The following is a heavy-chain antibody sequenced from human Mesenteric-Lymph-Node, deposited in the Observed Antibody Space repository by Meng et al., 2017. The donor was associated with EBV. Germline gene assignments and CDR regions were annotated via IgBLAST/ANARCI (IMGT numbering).Heavy chain of an antibody. CDR2: INPSDGST. CDR3: ARVVSSGWFFDY. J-gene: IGHJ4*02. D-gene: IGHD6-19*01. V-gene: IGHV1-46*02. Sequence: QVQLVQSGAEVKKPGASVKVSCKASGYTFNSYHMHWVRQAPGQGPEWVGIINPSDGSTYYAQKFQGRITMTRDTSTSTVYMELSSLRSEDTAVYYCARVVSSGWFFDYWGQGTLVTVSS. CDR1: GYTFNSYH.